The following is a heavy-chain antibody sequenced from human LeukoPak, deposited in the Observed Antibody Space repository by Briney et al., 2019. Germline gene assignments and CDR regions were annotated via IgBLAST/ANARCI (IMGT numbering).Heavy chain of an antibody. CDR1: GFTFSSYW. CDR2: IKQDGSEK. V-gene: IGHV3-7*01. J-gene: IGHJ4*02. Sequence: GGSLRLSCAASGFTFSSYWMSWARQTPGKGLEWVANIKQDGSEKYYVDSVKGRFTLSRDNAKNSLYLQMNSLRAEDTAVYYCAREGSGWTIDYWGQGTLVTVSS. D-gene: IGHD6-19*01. CDR3: AREGSGWTIDY.